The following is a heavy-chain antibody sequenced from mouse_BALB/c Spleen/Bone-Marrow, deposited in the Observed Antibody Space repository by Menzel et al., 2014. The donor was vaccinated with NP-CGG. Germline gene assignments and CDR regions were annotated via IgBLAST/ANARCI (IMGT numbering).Heavy chain of an antibody. V-gene: IGHV2-9*02. CDR2: IWAGGST. CDR3: ARDYGSSYYAMDY. CDR1: GFSLTSYG. D-gene: IGHD1-1*01. Sequence: VKLMESGPGLVAPSQRLSIPCTVSGFSLTSYGVHWVRQPPGKGLEWLGVIWAGGSTNYNSALMSRLSISKDNSKSXVFLKMNSLQTDDTAMYYCARDYGSSYYAMDYWGQGTSVTVSS. J-gene: IGHJ4*01.